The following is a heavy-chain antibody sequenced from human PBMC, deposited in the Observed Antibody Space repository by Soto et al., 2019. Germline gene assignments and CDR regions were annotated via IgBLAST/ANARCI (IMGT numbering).Heavy chain of an antibody. J-gene: IGHJ2*01. Sequence: QVQLQESGPGLVKPSQTLSLTCTVSGGSISTGGYYWSWIRQHPGKGLEWIGYIYYSGSTYYNASLKSRVTISVDTSKNQFSLELSSVTAADTAVYYCARAPTRLQETRYFDLWGSGTLVTVSS. CDR1: GGSISTGGYY. V-gene: IGHV4-31*03. D-gene: IGHD4-4*01. CDR3: ARAPTRLQETRYFDL. CDR2: IYYSGST.